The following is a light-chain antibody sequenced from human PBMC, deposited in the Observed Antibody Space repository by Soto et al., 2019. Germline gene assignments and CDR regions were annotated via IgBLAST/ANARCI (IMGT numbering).Light chain of an antibody. CDR1: QSVSNN. CDR3: QQYNNWPPVT. CDR2: GAS. V-gene: IGKV3-15*01. Sequence: EIVMTQSPVTLSVSPGERVTLSCRASQSVSNNLAWYQQKSGQAPRLLIYGASTRATGIPARFSGSGSGTEFTLTNSSLQSEDFAIYYCQQYNNWPPVTFGQGTRLDIK. J-gene: IGKJ5*01.